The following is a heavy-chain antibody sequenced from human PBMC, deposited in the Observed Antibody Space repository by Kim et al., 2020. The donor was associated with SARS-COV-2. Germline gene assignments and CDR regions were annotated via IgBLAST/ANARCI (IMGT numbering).Heavy chain of an antibody. V-gene: IGHV4-59*13. CDR1: GGSISSYY. Sequence: SETLSLTCTVSGGSISSYYWSWIRQPPGKGLEWIGYIYYSGSTNFNPSLKSRVTISVDTSKNQFSLKLSSVTAADTAVYYCARDQRGVTMVRGVIYDWFDPWGQGTLVTVSS. CDR3: ARDQRGVTMVRGVIYDWFDP. CDR2: IYYSGST. D-gene: IGHD3-10*01. J-gene: IGHJ5*02.